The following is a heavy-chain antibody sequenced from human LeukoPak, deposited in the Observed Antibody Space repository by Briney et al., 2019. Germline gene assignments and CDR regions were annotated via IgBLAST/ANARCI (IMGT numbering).Heavy chain of an antibody. J-gene: IGHJ3*02. D-gene: IGHD6-6*01. CDR1: GGSISSSSYY. CDR3: ARRDSSSLDAFDI. V-gene: IGHV4-39*01. Sequence: SETLSLTCTVSGGSISSSSYYWGWIRQPPGKGLEWIGSIYYSGSTYYNPSLKSRVTISVDTSKNQFSLKLSSVTAADTAVYYCARRDSSSLDAFDIWGQGTMVTVSS. CDR2: IYYSGST.